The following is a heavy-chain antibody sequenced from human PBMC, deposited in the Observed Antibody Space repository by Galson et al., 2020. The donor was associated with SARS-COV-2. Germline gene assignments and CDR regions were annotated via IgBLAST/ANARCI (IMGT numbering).Heavy chain of an antibody. J-gene: IGHJ3*02. CDR1: GGTFSSYA. Sequence: SVKVSCKASGGTFSSYAISWVRQAPGQGLEWMGGIIPIFGTANYAQKFQGRVTITADESTSTAYMELSSLRSEDTAVYYCARVGYYGSGSYYRLGAFDIWGQGSMVTVSS. V-gene: IGHV1-69*13. CDR3: ARVGYYGSGSYYRLGAFDI. D-gene: IGHD3-10*01. CDR2: IIPIFGTA.